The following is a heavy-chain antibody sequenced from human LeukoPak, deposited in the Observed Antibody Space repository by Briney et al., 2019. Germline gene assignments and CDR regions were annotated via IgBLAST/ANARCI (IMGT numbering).Heavy chain of an antibody. D-gene: IGHD2-15*01. CDR1: GFSFSDFT. CDR2: IRANSNMR. Sequence: GGSLRLSCAASGFSFSDFTMNWVRQAPGKGLEWVSGIRANSNMRFYLESVRGRFTISRDNSKNTLFLQMDSLRVDDTAVYFCAKDQEDRGYPSSFDFWGQGTLVTVSS. V-gene: IGHV3-23*01. CDR3: AKDQEDRGYPSSFDF. J-gene: IGHJ4*02.